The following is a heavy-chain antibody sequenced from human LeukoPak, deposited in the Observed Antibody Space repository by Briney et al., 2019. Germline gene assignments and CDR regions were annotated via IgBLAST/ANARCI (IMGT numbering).Heavy chain of an antibody. V-gene: IGHV1-2*02. J-gene: IGHJ5*02. CDR3: ARDGGYCSSTSCYELLGFDP. CDR1: GYTFTGYY. CDR2: INPNSGGT. Sequence: ASVKVSXKASGYTFTGYYMNWVRQAPGQGLEWMGWINPNSGGTNYAQKLQGRVTMTRDTSNSTAYMELSRLRSDDTAVYYCARDGGYCSSTSCYELLGFDPWGQGTLVTVSS. D-gene: IGHD2-2*01.